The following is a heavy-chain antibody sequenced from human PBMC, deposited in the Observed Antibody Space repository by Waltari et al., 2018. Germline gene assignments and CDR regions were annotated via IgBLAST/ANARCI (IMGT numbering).Heavy chain of an antibody. CDR2: ISGSGGST. Sequence: EVQLLESGGGLVQPGGSLRLSCAASGFTFSSYAMSWVRQAPGKGLAWVSAISGSGGSTYYADSVKGRFTISRDNSKNTLYLQMNSLRAEDTAVYYCAKVVPNILLWFGEFPGWFDPWGQGTLVTVSS. D-gene: IGHD3-10*01. J-gene: IGHJ5*02. V-gene: IGHV3-23*01. CDR1: GFTFSSYA. CDR3: AKVVPNILLWFGEFPGWFDP.